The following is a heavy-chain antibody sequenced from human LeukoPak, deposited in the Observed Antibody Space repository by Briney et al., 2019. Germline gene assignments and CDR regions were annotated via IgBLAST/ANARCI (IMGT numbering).Heavy chain of an antibody. CDR2: MNQLGNEK. V-gene: IGHV3-7*04. D-gene: IGHD3-16*01. CDR1: TFTFSTYW. Sequence: GGSLRLSCAAPTFTFSTYWMSWVRQAPGKGPEWVAYMNQLGNEKNYLDSVKGRFTISRDNAKNSLYLQMTSLRVEDTAVYYCARGTYYYEFWGQGTLVTVSS. CDR3: ARGTYYYEF. J-gene: IGHJ4*02.